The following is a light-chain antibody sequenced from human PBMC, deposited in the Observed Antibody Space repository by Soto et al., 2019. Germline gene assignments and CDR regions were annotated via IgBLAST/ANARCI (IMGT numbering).Light chain of an antibody. J-gene: IGKJ2*01. V-gene: IGKV4-1*01. CDR1: QSVLYSSNNKNY. CDR2: WTS. Sequence: DIVMTQSPDSLAVSLGERATINCRSSQSVLYSSNNKNYLAWYQQKPGHPPKLLIYWTSTRESGVPDRFSGSGSGTDFTLTISSLHAEDVTVYYCYQYYSLPYTFGQRTKLEIQ. CDR3: YQYYSLPYT.